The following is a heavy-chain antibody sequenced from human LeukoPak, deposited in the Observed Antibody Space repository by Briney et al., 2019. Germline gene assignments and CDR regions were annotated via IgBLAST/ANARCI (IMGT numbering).Heavy chain of an antibody. CDR1: GFTFSSYA. CDR2: ISGSGFSI. J-gene: IGHJ4*02. Sequence: GGTLRLSCAASGFTFSSYAMSWVRQAPGKGLEWVSAISGSGFSIYYADSVEGRFTISRDNSKNTLYLQMNSLRAEDTAVYYCAKDPYTYYYDSTGYNIDYWGQGTLVTVSS. D-gene: IGHD3-22*01. V-gene: IGHV3-23*01. CDR3: AKDPYTYYYDSTGYNIDY.